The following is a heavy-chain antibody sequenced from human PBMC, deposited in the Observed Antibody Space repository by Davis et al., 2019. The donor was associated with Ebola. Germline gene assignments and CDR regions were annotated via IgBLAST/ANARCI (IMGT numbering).Heavy chain of an antibody. D-gene: IGHD3-10*01. V-gene: IGHV1-46*01. CDR1: GYILTELS. CDR2: INPSGGST. Sequence: ASVKVSCKVSGYILTELSIHWVRQSPGQGLEWMGIINPSGGSTSYAQKFQGRVTMTRDTSTSTVYMELSSLRSEDTAVYYCARAGYGSPSLLDYWGQGTLVTVSS. CDR3: ARAGYGSPSLLDY. J-gene: IGHJ4*02.